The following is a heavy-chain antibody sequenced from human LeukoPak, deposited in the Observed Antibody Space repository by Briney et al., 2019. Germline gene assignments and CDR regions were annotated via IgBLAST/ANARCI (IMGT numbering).Heavy chain of an antibody. V-gene: IGHV1-2*02. Sequence: ASVKVSCKASGYTFTGYYMHWVRQAPGQGLEWMGWINPNSGGTNYAQKFQGRVTMTRDTSISTAYMELSRLRSDDTAVYYCARWHIVVVTAPTDAEYFQHWGQGTLVTVSS. J-gene: IGHJ1*01. CDR3: ARWHIVVVTAPTDAEYFQH. D-gene: IGHD2-21*02. CDR2: INPNSGGT. CDR1: GYTFTGYY.